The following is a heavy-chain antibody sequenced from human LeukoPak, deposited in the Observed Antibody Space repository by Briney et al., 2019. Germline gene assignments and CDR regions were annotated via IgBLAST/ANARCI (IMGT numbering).Heavy chain of an antibody. D-gene: IGHD2-8*01. CDR1: GFTFSSYS. CDR3: ARDGPKYCSKGVCYAPVDP. J-gene: IGHJ5*02. CDR2: ISSGSSYI. Sequence: TPGGSLRLSCAASGFTFSSYSMNWVRQAPGKGLEWVSSISSGSSYIYYADSVKGRFTISRDNGKNSLYLQMNSLRAEDTAVYYCARDGPKYCSKGVCYAPVDPWGQGTLVTVSS. V-gene: IGHV3-21*01.